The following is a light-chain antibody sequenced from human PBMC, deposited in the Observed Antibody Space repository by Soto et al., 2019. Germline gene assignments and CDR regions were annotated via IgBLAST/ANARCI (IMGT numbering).Light chain of an antibody. CDR2: KAS. CDR1: QTISSW. J-gene: IGKJ1*01. CDR3: QHYKSYSEA. V-gene: IGKV1-5*03. Sequence: DIQMTQSPSTLSGSVGDRVTITCRASQTISSWLAWYQQKPGKAPKLLIYKASTLKSGVTSRFSGSRSGTEFTLTISSLQPDDFASYYCQHYKSYSEAFGQGTKVELK.